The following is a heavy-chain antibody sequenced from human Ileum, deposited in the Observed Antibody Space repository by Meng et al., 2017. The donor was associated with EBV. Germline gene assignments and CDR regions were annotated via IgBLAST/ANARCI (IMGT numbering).Heavy chain of an antibody. Sequence: QVQLQGSGPGLVKPSGTLSLTCAVSGGSISSSNWWSWVRQPPGKGLEWIGEIYHSGSTNYNPSLKSRVTTSVDKSKNQFSLNLSSVTAADTAVYYCARVGQWLPIDYWGQGTLVTVSS. CDR3: ARVGQWLPIDY. CDR2: IYHSGST. CDR1: GGSISSSNW. V-gene: IGHV4-4*02. D-gene: IGHD6-19*01. J-gene: IGHJ4*02.